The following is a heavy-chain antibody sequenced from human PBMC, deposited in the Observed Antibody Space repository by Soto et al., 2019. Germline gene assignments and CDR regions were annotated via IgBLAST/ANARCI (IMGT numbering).Heavy chain of an antibody. Sequence: SETLSLTCDVSGGSVAGYYGSWIRQPPGKGLEWIGEINHSGFTNYNPSLTGRVTISLDTSKSQFSLKLSSLTAADTAFYFCARFYERFAHWRHGTLVT. CDR1: GGSVAGYY. CDR3: ARFYERFAH. CDR2: INHSGFT. J-gene: IGHJ4*01. D-gene: IGHD3-22*01. V-gene: IGHV4-34*01.